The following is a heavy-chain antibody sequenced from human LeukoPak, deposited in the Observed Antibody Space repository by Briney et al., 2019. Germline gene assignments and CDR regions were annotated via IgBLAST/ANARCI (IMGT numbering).Heavy chain of an antibody. CDR2: IKGRLDGETI. V-gene: IGHV3-15*01. J-gene: IGHJ4*02. CDR1: AFNFNRAW. Sequence: GGSLRLSCAASAFNFNRAWMSWVRQAPGKGLEWVGRIKGRLDGETIEYAAPVKDRFIISRDDSKNMLYLQMNSLKTEDTAFYYCTAEYWGSLKYWGQGTLVTVSS. CDR3: TAEYWGSLKY. D-gene: IGHD2-8*02.